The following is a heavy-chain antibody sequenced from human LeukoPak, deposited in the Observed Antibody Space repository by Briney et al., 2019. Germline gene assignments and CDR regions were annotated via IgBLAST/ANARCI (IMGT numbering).Heavy chain of an antibody. CDR2: ISSSGSGDNT. CDR1: GVTLSTYA. D-gene: IGHD1-26*01. Sequence: PGGSLRLSCAASGVTLSTYAMSWARQAPGEGREWVSGISSSGSGDNTYYADSVKGRFTISRDSSKNTLFLHMNTLRAEDTAIYYCAKDRTVGASYWYFDLWGRGTLVTVSS. J-gene: IGHJ2*01. CDR3: AKDRTVGASYWYFDL. V-gene: IGHV3-23*01.